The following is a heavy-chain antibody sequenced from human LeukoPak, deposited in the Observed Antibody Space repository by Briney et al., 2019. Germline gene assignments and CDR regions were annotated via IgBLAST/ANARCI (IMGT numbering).Heavy chain of an antibody. CDR3: ARDWSGVGATSRYLVY. V-gene: IGHV1-69*05. CDR2: IIPIFGTA. CDR1: GGCLSHYA. Sequence: GSSVKVSCKASGGCLSHYAISWLRQAPGQGLEWMGGIIPIFGTANYAQKFQGRVTITTDESTSTAYMELSSLRSEDTAVYYCARDWSGVGATSRYLVYWGQGTLVTVSS. D-gene: IGHD1-26*01. J-gene: IGHJ4*02.